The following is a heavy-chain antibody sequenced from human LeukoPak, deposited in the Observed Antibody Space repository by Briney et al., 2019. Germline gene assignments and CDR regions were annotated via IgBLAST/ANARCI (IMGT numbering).Heavy chain of an antibody. V-gene: IGHV1-46*01. CDR3: ARDQEAFDY. CDR2: IYPRDGST. J-gene: IGHJ4*02. CDR1: GYSFTSNY. Sequence: ASVKVSCKASGYSFTSNYIHWVRQAPGQGLEWVGMIYPRDGSTSYAQKFQGRVTVTRDTSTSTVHMELSGLRYEDTAVYYCARDQEAFDYWGQGTLVTVSS.